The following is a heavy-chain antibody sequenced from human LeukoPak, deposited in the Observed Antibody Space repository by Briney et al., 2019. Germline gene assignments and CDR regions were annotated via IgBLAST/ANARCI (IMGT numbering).Heavy chain of an antibody. CDR2: IKQGGGEI. CDR3: ARDKGDYDTSGSLFVF. J-gene: IGHJ4*02. Sequence: GGSLRLSCVASGFTFSRYWMSWVRQVPRKGLEWVANIKQGGGEIYYVDSVKGRFTIFRDNAKNSLYLQMNSLRAEDTAVYYCARDKGDYDTSGSLFVFGGQGTLVTVSS. V-gene: IGHV3-7*03. CDR1: GFTFSRYW. D-gene: IGHD3-22*01.